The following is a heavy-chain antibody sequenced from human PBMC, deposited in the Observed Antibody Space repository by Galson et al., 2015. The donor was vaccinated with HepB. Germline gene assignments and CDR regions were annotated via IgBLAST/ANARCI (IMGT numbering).Heavy chain of an antibody. CDR1: GFDVSSNF. Sequence: SLRLSCAASGFDVSSNFMSWVRQAPGKRLEWVALTYSGGSTNYADSVMGRSTISADYSKNTLSLQMDSLRVEDTAVYYCAKGREAYGVFDWWGQGTLVTVSS. CDR2: TYSGGST. D-gene: IGHD3-16*01. V-gene: IGHV3-66*01. CDR3: AKGREAYGVFDW. J-gene: IGHJ4*02.